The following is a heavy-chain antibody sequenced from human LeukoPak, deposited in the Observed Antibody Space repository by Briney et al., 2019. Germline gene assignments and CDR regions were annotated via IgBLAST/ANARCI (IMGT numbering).Heavy chain of an antibody. J-gene: IGHJ6*03. CDR2: ISYDGSNK. Sequence: GGSLRLSCAASGITFSSYAMHWVRQAPGKGLEWVAVISYDGSNKYYADSVKGRFTISRDNSKNTLYLQMNSLRAENTAVYYCAKDRVLGAVAGVYYYYYYMDVWGKGTTVTISS. CDR3: AKDRVLGAVAGVYYYYYYMDV. D-gene: IGHD6-19*01. CDR1: GITFSSYA. V-gene: IGHV3-30*04.